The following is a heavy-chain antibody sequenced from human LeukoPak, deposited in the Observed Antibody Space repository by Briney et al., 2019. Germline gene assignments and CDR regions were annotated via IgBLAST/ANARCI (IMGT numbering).Heavy chain of an antibody. D-gene: IGHD7-27*01. Sequence: GGSLRLSCAASGFIFSSYRMNWVRQAPGKGLEWVSSISTSSTYIYYADSVKGRFTISRDNAKNSLYLQMTSLRAEDTAVYYCARDWANWDYWGQGTLVTVSS. CDR2: ISTSSTYI. J-gene: IGHJ4*02. CDR3: ARDWANWDY. V-gene: IGHV3-21*01. CDR1: GFIFSSYR.